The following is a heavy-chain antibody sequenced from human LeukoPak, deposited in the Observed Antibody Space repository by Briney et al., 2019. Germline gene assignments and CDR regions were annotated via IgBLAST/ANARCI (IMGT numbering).Heavy chain of an antibody. CDR1: GFTFSDYY. Sequence: SGGSLRLSCAASGFTFSDYYMTWIRQAPGKGLEWVSYISSSGSNIYYADFVKGRFTISRDIAKNSLYLQMNSLRAEDTAVYYCARMSSSSWGSFDYWGQGTLVTVSS. V-gene: IGHV3-11*01. J-gene: IGHJ4*02. D-gene: IGHD6-13*01. CDR3: ARMSSSSWGSFDY. CDR2: ISSSGSNI.